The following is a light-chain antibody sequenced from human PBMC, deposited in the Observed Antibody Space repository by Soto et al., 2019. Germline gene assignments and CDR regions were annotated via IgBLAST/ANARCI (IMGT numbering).Light chain of an antibody. CDR2: DAS. J-gene: IGKJ4*01. Sequence: EIVLTQSPGTLSLSPGERATLSCRAIQSVNNFLAWYQQKPGQTPRLLIYDASKRATGIPGRFSGSGSGTDFTLTISSLEPEDFAVYYCQQRSNWPPALSFGGGTKVDIK. V-gene: IGKV3-11*01. CDR3: QQRSNWPPALS. CDR1: QSVNNF.